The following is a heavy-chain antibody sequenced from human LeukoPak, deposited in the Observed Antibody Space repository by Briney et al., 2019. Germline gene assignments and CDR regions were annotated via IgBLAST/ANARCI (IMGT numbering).Heavy chain of an antibody. Sequence: ASVKVSCKASGYTFTSYGISWVRQAPGQGLEWMGWISAYNGNTNYAQKLQGRVTMTTDTSTSTAYMELRSLRSDDTAVYYCARSAYCGGDCYPGNPFDYWGQGTLVTVSS. V-gene: IGHV1-18*01. CDR2: ISAYNGNT. J-gene: IGHJ4*02. CDR3: ARSAYCGGDCYPGNPFDY. D-gene: IGHD2-21*02. CDR1: GYTFTSYG.